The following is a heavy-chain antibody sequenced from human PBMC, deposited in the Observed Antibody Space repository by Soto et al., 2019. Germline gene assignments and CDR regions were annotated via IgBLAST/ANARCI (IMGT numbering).Heavy chain of an antibody. CDR1: GGSISSGGYY. CDR2: IFYSGTT. CDR3: ASRNYDDSSGYYYFDS. J-gene: IGHJ4*02. D-gene: IGHD3-22*01. V-gene: IGHV4-31*03. Sequence: QVPLQESGPGLVKPSQTLSLTCTVSGGSISSGGYYWSWIRQQPGKGLEWIGFIFYSGTTYYNPSLKSRVIISVDRSKNQFSLKLSSVTAADTAVYYCASRNYDDSSGYYYFDSWGQGTLVTVSS.